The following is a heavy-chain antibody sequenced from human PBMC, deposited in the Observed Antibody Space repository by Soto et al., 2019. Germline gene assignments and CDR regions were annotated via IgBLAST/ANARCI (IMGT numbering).Heavy chain of an antibody. V-gene: IGHV4-59*08. CDR3: ARWGAVADFDY. CDR1: GGFISRYY. CDR2: IYYSGST. J-gene: IGHJ4*02. Sequence: KPSETLSLTCTVSGGFISRYYWNWIRQPPGKGLEWIGYIYYSGSTNYNPSLKSRVTISVDTSKNQFSLKLSSVTAADTAVYYCARWGAVADFDYWGQGTLVTVSS. D-gene: IGHD6-19*01.